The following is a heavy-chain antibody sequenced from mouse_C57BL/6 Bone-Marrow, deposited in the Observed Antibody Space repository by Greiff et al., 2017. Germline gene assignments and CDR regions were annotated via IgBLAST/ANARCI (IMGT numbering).Heavy chain of an antibody. CDR2: ISDGGSYT. Sequence: EVMLVESGGGLVKPGGSLKLSCAASGFTFSSYAMSWVRQTPEKRLEWVATISDGGSYTYYPDNVKGRFTISRDNAKNNLYLQMSHLKSEDTAMYYCARAGGSSLAWFAYWGQGTLVTVSA. CDR1: GFTFSSYA. V-gene: IGHV5-4*03. CDR3: ARAGGSSLAWFAY. D-gene: IGHD1-1*01. J-gene: IGHJ3*01.